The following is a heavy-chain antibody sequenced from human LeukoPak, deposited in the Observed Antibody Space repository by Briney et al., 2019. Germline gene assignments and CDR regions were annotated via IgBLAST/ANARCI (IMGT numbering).Heavy chain of an antibody. CDR3: ARRWSSVSYYFQY. CDR2: VSGGGAA. Sequence: GGSLRVSCETSGFTFNHYDMNWVRQAPGEGLEWVSSVSGGGAAYYADSVEGRFTISRDSSQNTVFLQMNSLRAEDAAVYFCARRWSSVSYYFQYWGQGTLVTVSS. D-gene: IGHD5/OR15-5a*01. CDR1: GFTFNHYD. J-gene: IGHJ4*02. V-gene: IGHV3-23*01.